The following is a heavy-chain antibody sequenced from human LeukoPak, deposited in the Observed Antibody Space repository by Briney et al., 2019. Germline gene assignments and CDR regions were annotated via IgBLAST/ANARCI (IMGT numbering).Heavy chain of an antibody. V-gene: IGHV3-23*01. Sequence: GGSLRLSCAASGFTFSSYAMNWVRQAPGKGLEWVASVSGSGVSTYYADSVKGRFAISRDNSRNTLYLQMNSLRAEDTAAYYCTKDHGSYGSGSLLFDYWGQGTLVTVSS. J-gene: IGHJ4*02. CDR2: VSGSGVST. CDR1: GFTFSSYA. D-gene: IGHD3-10*01. CDR3: TKDHGSYGSGSLLFDY.